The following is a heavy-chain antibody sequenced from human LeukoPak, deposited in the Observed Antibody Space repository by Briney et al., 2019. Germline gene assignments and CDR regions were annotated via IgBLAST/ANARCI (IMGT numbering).Heavy chain of an antibody. CDR1: GYSISSGYY. Sequence: SETLSLTCTVSGYSISSGYYWGWIRQPPGKGLEWIGSIYHSGSTYYNPSLKSRVTISVDTSKNQFSLKLSSVTAADTAVYYCARDSSSWSDYWGQGTLVTVSS. V-gene: IGHV4-38-2*02. CDR3: ARDSSSWSDY. J-gene: IGHJ4*02. CDR2: IYHSGST. D-gene: IGHD6-13*01.